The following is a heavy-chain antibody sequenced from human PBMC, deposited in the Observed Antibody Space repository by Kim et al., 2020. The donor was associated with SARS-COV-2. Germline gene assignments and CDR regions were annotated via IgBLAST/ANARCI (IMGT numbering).Heavy chain of an antibody. Sequence: GGSLRLSCAASGFTFSSYSMNWVRQAPGKGLEWVSSISSSSSYIYYADSVKGRFTISRDNAKNSLYLQMNSLRAEDTAVYYCARNAPLQGYCSGGSCSRDHYYYYGMDVWGQGTTVTVSS. D-gene: IGHD2-15*01. CDR3: ARNAPLQGYCSGGSCSRDHYYYYGMDV. CDR2: ISSSSSYI. J-gene: IGHJ6*02. CDR1: GFTFSSYS. V-gene: IGHV3-21*01.